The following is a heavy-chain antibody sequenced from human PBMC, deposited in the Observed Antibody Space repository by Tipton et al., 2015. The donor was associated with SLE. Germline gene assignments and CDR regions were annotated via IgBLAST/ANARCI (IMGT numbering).Heavy chain of an antibody. D-gene: IGHD6-19*01. CDR2: IYTSGTT. J-gene: IGHJ4*02. CDR3: ARGPYSSSIFDK. Sequence: TLSFTCTVSGGSIFGYYWNWIRQPPGKGLEWVGYIYTSGTTNYNPSLKSRVIMSVDTSKKQISLKLSSVTAADTAVYYCARGPYSSSIFDKWGQGTLVTVSS. CDR1: GGSIFGYY. V-gene: IGHV4-4*08.